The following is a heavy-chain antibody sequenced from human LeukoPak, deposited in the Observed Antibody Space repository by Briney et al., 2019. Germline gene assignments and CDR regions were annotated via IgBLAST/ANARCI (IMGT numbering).Heavy chain of an antibody. Sequence: SETLSLTCTVSGGSVSSASYYWSWIRQPPGKGLEWIGYIYYSGSTNYYPSLKSRVTVSVDTSKNQFSLKLSSVTAADTAVYYCARSAGYYFDYWGQGTLVTVSS. J-gene: IGHJ4*02. V-gene: IGHV4-61*01. CDR3: ARSAGYYFDY. CDR2: IYYSGST. D-gene: IGHD1-14*01. CDR1: GGSVSSASYY.